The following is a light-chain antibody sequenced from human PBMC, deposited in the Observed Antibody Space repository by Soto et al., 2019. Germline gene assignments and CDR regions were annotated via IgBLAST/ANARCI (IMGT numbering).Light chain of an antibody. Sequence: AIRMTQSPSSFSASTGDRVTITCRASQGISSYLAWYQQKPGKAPKLLIYAASTLQSGVPSRFSGSGSGTXFTLTISCLQSEDFATYYCQQYYSYPITFGQGTRLEIK. CDR2: AAS. CDR3: QQYYSYPIT. J-gene: IGKJ5*01. V-gene: IGKV1-8*01. CDR1: QGISSY.